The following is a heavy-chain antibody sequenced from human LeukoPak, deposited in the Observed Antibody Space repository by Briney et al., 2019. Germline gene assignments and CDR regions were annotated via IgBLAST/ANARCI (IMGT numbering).Heavy chain of an antibody. D-gene: IGHD3-3*01. CDR1: GFTVSSNE. J-gene: IGHJ4*02. Sequence: GRSLRLSCAASGFTVSSNEMSWVRQAPGKGLEWVSSISGGSTYYADSRKGRFTISRDNSKNTLYLQMNSLRAEDTAVYYCHGTIVLQFLEWLLRGWVDYWGQGTLVTVSS. V-gene: IGHV3-38-3*01. CDR3: HGTIVLQFLEWLLRGWVDY. CDR2: ISGGST.